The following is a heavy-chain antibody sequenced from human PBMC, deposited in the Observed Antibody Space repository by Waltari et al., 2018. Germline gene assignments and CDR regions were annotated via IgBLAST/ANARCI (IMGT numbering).Heavy chain of an antibody. V-gene: IGHV4-59*01. J-gene: IGHJ3*01. CDR3: ARGGSTSESFDV. Sequence: QLQLQESGPGLVKPSETLSLTCTVSGGSISSYYWSWIRQSPGKGLEWIGYISYSGSTNYHPSLKSRVTISVDTSKNEVSLKVTYVTPVDTAIYYCARGGSTSESFDVWSQGTMVTVSS. D-gene: IGHD2-2*01. CDR2: ISYSGST. CDR1: GGSISSYY.